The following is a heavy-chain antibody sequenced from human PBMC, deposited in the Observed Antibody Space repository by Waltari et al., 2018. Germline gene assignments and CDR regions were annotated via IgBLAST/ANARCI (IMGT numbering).Heavy chain of an antibody. J-gene: IGHJ3*01. V-gene: IGHV4-59*08. CDR3: ATLGARYSNAFDV. CDR1: GSFYY. Sequence: QVQLQESGPGLVKPSATLSLTCTLSGSFYYLSWIRQPPGKGLECLGYASYSGSTYYNPSLQSRVTILVGSSRNQFSLQLSSVTAADTAVYYCATLGARYSNAFDVWGQGTMVTVSS. D-gene: IGHD2-15*01. CDR2: ASYSGST.